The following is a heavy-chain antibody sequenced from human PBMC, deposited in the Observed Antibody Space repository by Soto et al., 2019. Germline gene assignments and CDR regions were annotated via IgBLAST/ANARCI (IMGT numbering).Heavy chain of an antibody. Sequence: EVQVLESGGGLVQPGGSLRLSCAASGFTFSSLAMSWVRQAPGKGLEWVSSISGSGDTSYYADSVKGRFTIYRDNSKNTLDLQMNSLRADDTDVYYCAKNRGSPWYMDVWGKGPSVTVSS. D-gene: IGHD3-10*01. J-gene: IGHJ6*04. CDR3: AKNRGSPWYMDV. CDR1: GFTFSSLA. V-gene: IGHV3-23*01. CDR2: ISGSGDTS.